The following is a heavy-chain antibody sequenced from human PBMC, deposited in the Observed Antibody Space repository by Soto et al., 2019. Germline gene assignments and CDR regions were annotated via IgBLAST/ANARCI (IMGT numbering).Heavy chain of an antibody. J-gene: IGHJ6*02. CDR2: ISYDGSNK. CDR1: GFTFSSYA. V-gene: IGHV3-30-3*01. Sequence: GGSLRLSCAASGFTFSSYAMHWVRQAPGKGLEWVAVISYDGSNKYYADSVKGRFTISRDNSKNTLYLQMNSLRAEDTAVYYCARDIAYSSSWYGIPYYYYGTDVWGQGTTVTVSS. D-gene: IGHD6-13*01. CDR3: ARDIAYSSSWYGIPYYYYGTDV.